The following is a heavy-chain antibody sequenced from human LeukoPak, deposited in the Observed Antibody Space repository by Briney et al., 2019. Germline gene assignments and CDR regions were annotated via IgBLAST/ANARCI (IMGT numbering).Heavy chain of an antibody. CDR3: AREGVRTIFGVVIPIHPTQFDP. D-gene: IGHD3-3*01. Sequence: ASVKVSCKASGYTFTGYYMHRVRQAPGQGLEWMGWINPNSGGTNYAQKFQGRVTMTRDTSISTAYMELSRLRSDDTAVYYCAREGVRTIFGVVIPIHPTQFDPWGQGTLVTVSS. CDR1: GYTFTGYY. CDR2: INPNSGGT. J-gene: IGHJ5*02. V-gene: IGHV1-2*02.